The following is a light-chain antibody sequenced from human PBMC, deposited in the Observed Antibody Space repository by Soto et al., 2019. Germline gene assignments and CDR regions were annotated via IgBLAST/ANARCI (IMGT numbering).Light chain of an antibody. CDR2: GAS. J-gene: IGKJ5*01. Sequence: EIVMTQSPATLSVSPGERATLSCRASQSISTNLAWYQKKPGQSPRLLISGASTRAAGIPARFSGSGSGTEFDLTISSLQSEDCGVYYCQQYDKWPPVTFCQGTRLEIK. CDR3: QQYDKWPPVT. CDR1: QSISTN. V-gene: IGKV3-15*01.